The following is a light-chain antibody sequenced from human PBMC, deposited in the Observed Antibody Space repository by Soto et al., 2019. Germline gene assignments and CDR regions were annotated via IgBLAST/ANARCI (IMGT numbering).Light chain of an antibody. V-gene: IGLV2-8*01. CDR3: SSYAGNNIFV. CDR1: SSDVGAFDY. Sequence: QSVLTQPPSASGSPGQSVTISCTGTSSDVGAFDYVSWYQQYPGEAPKFLIYDVNKRPSGVPDRFSGSKSDNTASLTVSGLQAEDEADFYCSSYAGNNIFVFGTGTKVT. CDR2: DVN. J-gene: IGLJ1*01.